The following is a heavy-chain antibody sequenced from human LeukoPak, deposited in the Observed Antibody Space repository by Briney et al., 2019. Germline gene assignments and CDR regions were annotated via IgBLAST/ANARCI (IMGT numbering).Heavy chain of an antibody. J-gene: IGHJ5*02. Sequence: PGGSLRLSCAASGFSFTYAWMSWVRQAPGKGLEWVGRIKSKPDGATTDYAAPVKGRFTISRDDSQNTLYLQMNSLQTKDTAMYHCTFTVPRGSWGRGTLVTVSS. CDR2: IKSKPDGATT. CDR1: GFSFTYAW. CDR3: TFTVPRGS. V-gene: IGHV3-15*01. D-gene: IGHD4-17*01.